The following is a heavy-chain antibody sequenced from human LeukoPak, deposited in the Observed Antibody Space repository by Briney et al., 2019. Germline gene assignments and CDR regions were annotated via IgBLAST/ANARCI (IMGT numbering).Heavy chain of an antibody. CDR2: LRGDGET. Sequence: PGGSLTLSCVASGFTFSSYAMSWVRQAPARGLEWVSSLRGDGETFYADSVKGRFTLSRDESRNMVFLHLNNLRVEDTALYYCAKASWVSSADAVLWGQGTVVTVS. CDR1: GFTFSSYA. V-gene: IGHV3-23*01. CDR3: AKASWVSSADAVL. J-gene: IGHJ4*02. D-gene: IGHD3-10*01.